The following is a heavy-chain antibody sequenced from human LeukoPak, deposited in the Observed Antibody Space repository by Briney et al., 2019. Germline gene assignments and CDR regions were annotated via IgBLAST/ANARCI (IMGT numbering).Heavy chain of an antibody. J-gene: IGHJ4*02. V-gene: IGHV3-48*02. D-gene: IGHD2-15*01. CDR3: ARPRYCSGGTCNLDY. CDR2: ISSSSNTI. Sequence: GGSLRLPCAASGFTFSSYSMNWVRQAPGKGLEWVSYISSSSNTIYYADSVKGRFTISRDNAKNSLYLQMNSLRDEDTAVYYCARPRYCSGGTCNLDYWGQGTPVTVSS. CDR1: GFTFSSYS.